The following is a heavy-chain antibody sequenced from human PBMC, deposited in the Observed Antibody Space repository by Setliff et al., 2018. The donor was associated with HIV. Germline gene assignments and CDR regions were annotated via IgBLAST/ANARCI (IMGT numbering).Heavy chain of an antibody. CDR2: IKQDESEM. V-gene: IGHV3-7*03. CDR3: ARNTDVDSVYRPFHI. D-gene: IGHD1-26*01. CDR1: GFTFGTYC. Sequence: SGGSLRLSCAASGFTFGTYCMSWVRQAPGKGLEWVATIKQDESEMQYVDSVKGRFTISRDNAKNSLYLQMNSLRAEDTAVYYCARNTDVDSVYRPFHIWGQGTMVTVSS. J-gene: IGHJ3*02.